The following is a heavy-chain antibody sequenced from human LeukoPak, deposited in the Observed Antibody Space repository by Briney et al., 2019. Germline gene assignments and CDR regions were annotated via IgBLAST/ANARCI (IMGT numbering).Heavy chain of an antibody. CDR2: ISYEGNKE. V-gene: IGHV3-30*18. Sequence: PGGSLRLSCAASGFTFSSYWMSWVRQAPGKGLEWVAVISYEGNKEDYAESVKGRFTISRDNSKNTLYLQMNSLRAEDTAVYYCAKFGSSGLYFDYWGQGTLVTVSS. CDR1: GFTFSSYW. CDR3: AKFGSSGLYFDY. J-gene: IGHJ4*02. D-gene: IGHD3-22*01.